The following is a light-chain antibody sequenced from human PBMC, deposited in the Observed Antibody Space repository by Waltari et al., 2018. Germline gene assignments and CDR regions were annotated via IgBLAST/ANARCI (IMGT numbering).Light chain of an antibody. Sequence: SSELTQDPTVSVAMGQTVRITCQGDSLRSHYASWYQQRPGQAPRLVFSGNNNRPSGVPDRFSGSSSDNTAVLTITGAQAEDEASYYCHSRDASGVGGSFGGGTKLTVL. CDR2: GNN. J-gene: IGLJ2*01. CDR3: HSRDASGVGGS. CDR1: SLRSHY. V-gene: IGLV3-19*01.